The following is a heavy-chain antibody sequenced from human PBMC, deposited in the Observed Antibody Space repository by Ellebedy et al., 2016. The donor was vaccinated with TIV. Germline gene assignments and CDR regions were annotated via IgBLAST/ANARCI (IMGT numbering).Heavy chain of an antibody. J-gene: IGHJ5*02. Sequence: GGSLRLSXAASGFIFSNFWMSWVRQAPGKGLEWVANINQDGSEKYFVDSVKGRFTISRDNAKNALYLQMNSLRVEDTAVYYCASDGGRYSSSWSWGQGTLVTVSS. CDR2: INQDGSEK. CDR1: GFIFSNFW. CDR3: ASDGGRYSSSWS. V-gene: IGHV3-7*01. D-gene: IGHD6-13*01.